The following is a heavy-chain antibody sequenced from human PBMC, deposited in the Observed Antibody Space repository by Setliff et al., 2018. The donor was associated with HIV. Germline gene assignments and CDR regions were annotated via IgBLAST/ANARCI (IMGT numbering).Heavy chain of an antibody. CDR3: ARRAGYTSTWYREDYYYMDV. CDR1: GFTFNNYD. D-gene: IGHD6-13*01. V-gene: IGHV3-13*01. Sequence: GGSLRLSCAASGFTFNNYDMHWVRQASGKGLEWVSTVGTAGDTYYPGSVKGRFTISRENAKNSMYLQMNNLRAGDTAVYYCARRAGYTSTWYREDYYYMDVWGKGTTVTVSS. J-gene: IGHJ6*03. CDR2: VGTAGDT.